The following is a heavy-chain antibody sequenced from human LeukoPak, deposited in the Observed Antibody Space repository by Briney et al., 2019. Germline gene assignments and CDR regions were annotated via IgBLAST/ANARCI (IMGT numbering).Heavy chain of an antibody. CDR1: VYTFTSYD. CDR2: MNPNNGNT. V-gene: IGHV1-8*03. CDR3: ARGPGAINDYYMDV. D-gene: IGHD2-2*01. Sequence: ASVNVSCKASVYTFTSYDINWVRQATGQGLEWMGWMNPNNGNTGYAQNFQGRVTITRNTSISTAYMDLSSLRSEDTAVYYCARGPGAINDYYMDVWGKGTTVTVSS. J-gene: IGHJ6*03.